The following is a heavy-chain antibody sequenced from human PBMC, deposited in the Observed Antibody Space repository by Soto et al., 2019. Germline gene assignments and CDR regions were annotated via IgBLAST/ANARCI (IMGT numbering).Heavy chain of an antibody. Sequence: QVQLQESGPGLVKPSQTLLLTCTVSGGSISSGDYCWSWIRQHPGKGLEWIGYVRYSVSTAYNPSLKSRVTISVDTYKNPFSLKLSSVTAADTAVYYCARGIAARWGFDYWGQGTLVTVSS. D-gene: IGHD6-6*01. J-gene: IGHJ4*02. CDR1: GGSISSGDYC. V-gene: IGHV4-31*03. CDR3: ARGIAARWGFDY. CDR2: VRYSVST.